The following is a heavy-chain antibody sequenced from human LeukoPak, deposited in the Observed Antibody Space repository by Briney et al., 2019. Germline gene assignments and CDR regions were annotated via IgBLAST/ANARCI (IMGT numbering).Heavy chain of an antibody. V-gene: IGHV5-51*01. D-gene: IGHD3-22*01. CDR1: GYSFTSYW. J-gene: IGHJ3*02. Sequence: AGESLKISCKGSGYSFTSYWIGWVRQMPGKGLEWMGIIYPGDSDTRYSPSFQGQVTISADKSISTAYLQWSSLKASDTAMYYCARHLLSTYYYDSSGYLDAFDIWGQGTMVTVSS. CDR3: ARHLLSTYYYDSSGYLDAFDI. CDR2: IYPGDSDT.